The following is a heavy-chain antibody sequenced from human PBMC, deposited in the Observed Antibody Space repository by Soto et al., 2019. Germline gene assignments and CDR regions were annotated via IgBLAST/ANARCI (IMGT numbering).Heavy chain of an antibody. D-gene: IGHD3-16*02. J-gene: IGHJ4*02. CDR2: IKHDTSEA. V-gene: IGHV3-7*03. CDR3: ARDGLLFSGPYRPSRFDY. Sequence: PGGSLRLSCAASGFTFSSYSMSWVRQAPGKGLEWVGNIKHDTSEAHYADSVKGRFTITRDNIKNFLFLQMNGLRSDDTASYYCARDGLLFSGPYRPSRFDYWGLGTLVTVSS. CDR1: GFTFSSYS.